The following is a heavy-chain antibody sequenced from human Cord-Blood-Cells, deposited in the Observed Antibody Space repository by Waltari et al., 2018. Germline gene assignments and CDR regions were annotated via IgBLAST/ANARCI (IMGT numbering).Heavy chain of an antibody. D-gene: IGHD1-7*01. CDR3: AREIPGTRAFDY. J-gene: IGHJ4*02. CDR1: GGTFSSYA. Sequence: QVQLVQSGAEVKKPGSSVKVSCKASGGTFSSYAISWVRQAPGQGLEWMGGIIPIFGTANYAQKFQGRVTITADESTSTADIELSSLRSEDTAVYYCAREIPGTRAFDYWGQGTLVTVSS. CDR2: IIPIFGTA. V-gene: IGHV1-69*01.